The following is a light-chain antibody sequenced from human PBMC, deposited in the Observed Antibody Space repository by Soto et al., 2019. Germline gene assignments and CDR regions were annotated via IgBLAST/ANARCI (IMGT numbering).Light chain of an antibody. Sequence: QSALTQPASVSGSPGQSITISCTGTSSDVGGYNYVSWYQKHPGKAPKLMISGVTNRPAGVSNRFPGSKSGNTASLTITGLQAEDEADYYCSSYTTGSTGVFGGGTKLTVL. J-gene: IGLJ3*02. CDR3: SSYTTGSTGV. CDR1: SSDVGGYNY. CDR2: GVT. V-gene: IGLV2-14*01.